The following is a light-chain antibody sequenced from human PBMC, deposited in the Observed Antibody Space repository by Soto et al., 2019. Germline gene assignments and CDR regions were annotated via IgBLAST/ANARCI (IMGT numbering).Light chain of an antibody. CDR2: DVS. CDR1: SSDVGGYNY. J-gene: IGLJ2*01. CDR3: SSKTSSSTRV. Sequence: QSALTQPASVSGSPGQSITISCTGTSSDVGGYNYVSWYQQHPGKAPKLMIYDVSDRPSGVSNRFSGSKSGNTASLTISGLQAEDEADFYCSSKTSSSTRVFGGGTKLTVL. V-gene: IGLV2-14*01.